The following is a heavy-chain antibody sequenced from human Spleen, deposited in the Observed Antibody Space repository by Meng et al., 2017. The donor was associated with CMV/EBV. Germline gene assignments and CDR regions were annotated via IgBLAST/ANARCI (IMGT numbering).Heavy chain of an antibody. CDR1: GYTFTGYY. J-gene: IGHJ6*02. CDR2: ISAYNGNT. CDR3: ARGPDIVVVPAYYYYGMDV. V-gene: IGHV1-18*04. Sequence: ASVKVSCKASGYTFTGYYMHWVRQAPGQGLEWMGWISAYNGNTNYAQKLQGRVTMTTDTSTSTAYMELRSLRSDDTAVYYCARGPDIVVVPAYYYYGMDVWGQGTTVTVSS. D-gene: IGHD2-2*01.